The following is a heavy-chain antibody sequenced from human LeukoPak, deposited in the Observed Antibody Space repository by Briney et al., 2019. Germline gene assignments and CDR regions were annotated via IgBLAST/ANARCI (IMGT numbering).Heavy chain of an antibody. CDR2: ISWNSGSI. V-gene: IGHV3-9*01. Sequence: GGSLRLSCAASGFTFDDYAMHWVRQAPGKGLEWVSGISWNSGSIGYADSVKGRLTISRDNAKNSLYLQMNSLRAEDTALYYCAKSRFYDSSGSGLDYWGQGTLVTVSS. CDR1: GFTFDDYA. J-gene: IGHJ4*02. CDR3: AKSRFYDSSGSGLDY. D-gene: IGHD3-22*01.